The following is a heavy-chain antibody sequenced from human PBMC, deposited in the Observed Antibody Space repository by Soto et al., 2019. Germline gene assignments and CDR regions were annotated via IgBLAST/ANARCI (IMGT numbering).Heavy chain of an antibody. CDR3: ARENIKGYYYDSSGYYQSGYFDY. CDR1: GFSFSGFT. D-gene: IGHD3-22*01. Sequence: QVQLVESGGGVVQPGGSLKLSCAASGFSFSGFTMHWVRQAPGKGLEWVAVVSFDGNKKYYADSVQGRFTISRDNSKNTLYLQVNSLIPEDTAVYYCARENIKGYYYDSSGYYQSGYFDYWGQGTLVTVPS. J-gene: IGHJ4*02. V-gene: IGHV3-30-3*01. CDR2: VSFDGNKK.